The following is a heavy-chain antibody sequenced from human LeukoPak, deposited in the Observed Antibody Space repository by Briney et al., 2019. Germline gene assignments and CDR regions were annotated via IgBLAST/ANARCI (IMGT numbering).Heavy chain of an antibody. Sequence: GASVKVSCKASGYSFTRYGISWVRQAPGQGPEWMGWISGSTGNTNYAQKLQGRVTMTAETSTGTAYMDLRSLRSDDTAVYYCARVDKANLWFGEQYNWFDPWGQGTLVTVSS. CDR3: ARVDKANLWFGEQYNWFDP. CDR1: GYSFTRYG. CDR2: ISGSTGNT. J-gene: IGHJ5*02. V-gene: IGHV1-18*01. D-gene: IGHD3-10*01.